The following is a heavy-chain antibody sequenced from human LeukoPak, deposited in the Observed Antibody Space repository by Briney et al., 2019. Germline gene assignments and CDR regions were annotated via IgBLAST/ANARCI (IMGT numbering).Heavy chain of an antibody. J-gene: IGHJ5*02. Sequence: KPSQNLSLTSALDGRAFSRYYWGWVRQPPGGGLDWVGGINHSGSTSYNPSLKSRVTISVDTSKNQFSLKLSSVTAADTAVYYCARGPRYYDFWSGYQNWFDPWGQGTLVTVSS. D-gene: IGHD3-3*01. CDR1: GRAFSRYY. CDR3: ARGPRYYDFWSGYQNWFDP. V-gene: IGHV4-34*01. CDR2: INHSGST.